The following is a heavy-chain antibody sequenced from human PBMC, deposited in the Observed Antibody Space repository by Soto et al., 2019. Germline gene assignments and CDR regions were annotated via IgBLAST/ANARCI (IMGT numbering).Heavy chain of an antibody. Sequence: SETLSLTCTVSGGSISSGGYYWSWIRQHPGKGLEWIGYIYYSGSTYYNPSLKSRVTISVDTSKNQFSLKLSSVTAADTAVYYCARDRVDYCSSTGCYRDYYYYGMDVWGQGTTVTVSS. J-gene: IGHJ6*02. V-gene: IGHV4-31*03. CDR3: ARDRVDYCSSTGCYRDYYYYGMDV. CDR1: GGSISSGGYY. D-gene: IGHD2-2*02. CDR2: IYYSGST.